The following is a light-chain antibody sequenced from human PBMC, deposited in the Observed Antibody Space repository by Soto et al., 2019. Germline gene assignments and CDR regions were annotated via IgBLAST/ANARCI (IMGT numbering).Light chain of an antibody. V-gene: IGKV3-20*01. J-gene: IGKJ4*01. CDR2: GAS. CDR1: QSVSNNY. CDR3: QQYVSITLT. Sequence: EVVLAQSPGTLSLSPGERATLSCRASQSVSNNYFAWYQQKHGQAPRLIIYGASSRETGIPERFSGSGAGTEGTLTISRLEPEDAEVYSCQQYVSITLTFGGGTKVDIK.